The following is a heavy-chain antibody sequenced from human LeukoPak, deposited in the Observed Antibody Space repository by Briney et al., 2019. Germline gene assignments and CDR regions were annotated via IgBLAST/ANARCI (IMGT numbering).Heavy chain of an antibody. Sequence: ASVTVSFKASGYTFTIYAMNWVRQAPGQGLEWMGWINTNTGNPTYAQGFTGRFVFSLDTSVSTAYLQISSLKAEDTAVYYCAGRSIGSGSLYWGQGTLVSVSS. D-gene: IGHD3-10*01. CDR2: INTNTGNP. V-gene: IGHV7-4-1*02. J-gene: IGHJ4*02. CDR3: AGRSIGSGSLY. CDR1: GYTFTIYA.